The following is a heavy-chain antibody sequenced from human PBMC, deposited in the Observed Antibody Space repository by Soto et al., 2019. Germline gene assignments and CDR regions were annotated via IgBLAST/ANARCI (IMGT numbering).Heavy chain of an antibody. CDR1: GFSLSTSGVG. J-gene: IGHJ4*02. Sequence: QITLKESGPTLVKPTQTLTLTCTFSGFSLSTSGVGVGWIRQPPGKALEWLGIIFWDDDKRYRPSLKSRVTITKDTSKNQHVLTMTNMDPVDTATYYCAHLPWKQLWPRAPVVYWGQGTPVTVSS. CDR2: IFWDDDK. CDR3: AHLPWKQLWPRAPVVY. V-gene: IGHV2-5*02. D-gene: IGHD5-18*01.